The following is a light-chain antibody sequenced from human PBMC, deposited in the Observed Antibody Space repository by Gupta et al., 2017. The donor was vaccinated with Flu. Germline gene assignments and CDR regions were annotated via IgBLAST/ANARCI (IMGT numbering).Light chain of an antibody. V-gene: IGKV1-5*03. Sequence: DIHMTQSPSTLSASVGDRVTITCRASHNIGSFLAWYQQKPGKAPTLLIYKASILQSGVPSRFSGGGSGTEFALTIGSLQPDDFATYFCHHYNSFSDSFAQGTKLEIK. CDR1: HNIGSF. CDR3: HHYNSFSDS. CDR2: KAS. J-gene: IGKJ2*03.